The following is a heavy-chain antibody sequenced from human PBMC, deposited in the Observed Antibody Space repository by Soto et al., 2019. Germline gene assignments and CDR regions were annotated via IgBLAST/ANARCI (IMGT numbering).Heavy chain of an antibody. Sequence: GGSLRLSCAASGFTFSSYGMHWVRQAPGKGLEWVAVIWYDGSNKYYADSVKGRFTISRDNSKNTLYLQMNSLRAEDTAVYYCATSHPFLHRNYYGMDVWGQGTTVTVSS. CDR2: IWYDGSNK. CDR3: ATSHPFLHRNYYGMDV. J-gene: IGHJ6*02. V-gene: IGHV3-33*01. CDR1: GFTFSSYG. D-gene: IGHD3-3*01.